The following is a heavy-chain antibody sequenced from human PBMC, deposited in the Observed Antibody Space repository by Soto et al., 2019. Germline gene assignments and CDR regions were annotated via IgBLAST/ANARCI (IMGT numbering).Heavy chain of an antibody. CDR1: GFTFSSYS. V-gene: IGHV3-21*01. CDR3: ARDGVVSHANYYYGMDV. Sequence: EVQLVESGGGLVKPGGSLRLSCAASGFTFSSYSMNWVRQAPGKGLEWVSSISSSSSYIYYADSVKGRFTISRDNAKNSLYLQMNSLRAEDTAVYYCARDGVVSHANYYYGMDVWGQGTTVTVSS. J-gene: IGHJ6*02. D-gene: IGHD2-15*01. CDR2: ISSSSSYI.